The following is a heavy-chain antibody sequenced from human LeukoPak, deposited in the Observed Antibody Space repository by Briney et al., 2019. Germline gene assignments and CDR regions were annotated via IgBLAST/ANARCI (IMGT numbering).Heavy chain of an antibody. CDR1: GFTFSSYW. CDR3: AKDSSYAVSDAFDI. CDR2: IQQGGSHK. Sequence: GGSLRLSCAASGFTFSSYWMGWVRQAPGKGLEWVASIQQGGSHKYYMDSVEGRFTISRDNSKNSLYLQMNSLRAEDTALYYCAKDSSYAVSDAFDIWGQGTMVTVSS. V-gene: IGHV3-7*03. D-gene: IGHD2-2*01. J-gene: IGHJ3*02.